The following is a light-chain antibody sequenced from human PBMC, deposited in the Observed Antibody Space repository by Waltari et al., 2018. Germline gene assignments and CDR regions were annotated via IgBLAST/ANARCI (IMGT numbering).Light chain of an antibody. CDR2: GAS. V-gene: IGKV3-15*01. J-gene: IGKJ1*01. CDR3: QQYNNWPPWT. CDR1: QSVRNN. Sequence: EIVMTQSPATLSVSPGETATLSSRARQSVRNNLVWYQQKPGQAPRLLIYGASTRITGIPARFSGSGSGTEFTLTISSLQSEDFAVYYCQQYNNWPPWTFGQGTKVEIK.